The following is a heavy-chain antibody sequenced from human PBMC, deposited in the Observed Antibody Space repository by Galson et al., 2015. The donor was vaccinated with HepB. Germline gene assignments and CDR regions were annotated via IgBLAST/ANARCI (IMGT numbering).Heavy chain of an antibody. CDR3: ARRYSGYFDL. Sequence: SLRLSCAASGFAVSRTYMTWVRQAPGKGLEWVSAIISAGNTYYIDSVKGRFTISRDNSKNTLYLQMNSLRVEDTAVYFCARRYSGYFDLWGRGTLVTVSS. J-gene: IGHJ4*02. CDR1: GFAVSRTY. V-gene: IGHV3-53*01. CDR2: IISAGNT. D-gene: IGHD1-26*01.